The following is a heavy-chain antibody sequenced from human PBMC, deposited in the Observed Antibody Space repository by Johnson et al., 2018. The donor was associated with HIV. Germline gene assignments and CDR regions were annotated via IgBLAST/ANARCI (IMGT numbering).Heavy chain of an antibody. D-gene: IGHD1-26*01. V-gene: IGHV3-74*01. J-gene: IGHJ3*02. CDR1: GLTFSSYW. Sequence: VQVVESGGGLVQPGGSLRLSCAASGLTFSSYWMHWFRQVPGNGLVWVSHTNSDGSSTSYADSVKGRFTISRDNAKNSLYLHMNSLRAADTAVYYCARDRELPIVGGAFDIWGQGTMVTVSS. CDR3: ARDRELPIVGGAFDI. CDR2: TNSDGSST.